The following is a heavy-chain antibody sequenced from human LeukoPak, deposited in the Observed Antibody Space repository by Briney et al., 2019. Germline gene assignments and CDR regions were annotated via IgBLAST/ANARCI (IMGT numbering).Heavy chain of an antibody. CDR2: ISGGGGST. Sequence: GGSLRLSCAASGFSFSSYAMSWVRQSPGKGLEWVSAISGGGGSTHYADSVKGRFTISRDNSKNTLYLQMNSLRADDTAVYYCARVPPMTTVTTDWGQGTLVTVSS. CDR3: ARVPPMTTVTTD. V-gene: IGHV3-23*01. D-gene: IGHD4-17*01. CDR1: GFSFSSYA. J-gene: IGHJ4*02.